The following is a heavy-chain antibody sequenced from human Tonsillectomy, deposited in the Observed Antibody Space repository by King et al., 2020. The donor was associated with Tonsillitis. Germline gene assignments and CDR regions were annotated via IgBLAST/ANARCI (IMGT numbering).Heavy chain of an antibody. CDR3: ARVTYRSEDY. Sequence: QLVQSGGGLVQPGGSLRLSCAASGFTFSNYWMRWVRQAPGKGLEWVANIKHEGSEKYYVDSVKGRFTISRDNAKNSLYLQMNSLRAEDTAVYYCARVTYRSEDYWGQGTLVTVSS. V-gene: IGHV3-7*04. CDR1: GFTFSNYW. J-gene: IGHJ4*02. D-gene: IGHD6-19*01. CDR2: IKHEGSEK.